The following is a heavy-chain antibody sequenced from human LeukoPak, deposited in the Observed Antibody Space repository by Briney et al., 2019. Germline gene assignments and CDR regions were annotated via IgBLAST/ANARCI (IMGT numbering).Heavy chain of an antibody. CDR3: ARETSRDGYNVFDY. V-gene: IGHV4-34*01. J-gene: IGHJ4*02. Sequence: SETLSLTCAVYGGSFSGYYWSWIRQPPGKGLEWIGEINHSGSTNYNPSLKSRVTISVDTSKNQFSLKLSSVTAADTAVYYCARETSRDGYNVFDYWGQGTLVTVSS. D-gene: IGHD5-12*01. CDR1: GGSFSGYY. CDR2: INHSGST.